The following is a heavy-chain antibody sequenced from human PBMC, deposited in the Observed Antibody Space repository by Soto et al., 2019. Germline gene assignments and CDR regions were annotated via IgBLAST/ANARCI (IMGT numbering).Heavy chain of an antibody. CDR3: ARGETGVDDALDI. CDR1: GYIFSAYY. V-gene: IGHV1-2*04. CDR2: INPDSGGT. D-gene: IGHD7-27*01. J-gene: IGHJ3*02. Sequence: QVQLAQSGAEVKKPGASVKVSCKASGYIFSAYYLYWVRQAPGRGLEWVGWINPDSGGTNYAQKFLGWVTMTRDTSIRTAYMELNSLRSDDTAVYYCARGETGVDDALDIGGQGTMVTVSS.